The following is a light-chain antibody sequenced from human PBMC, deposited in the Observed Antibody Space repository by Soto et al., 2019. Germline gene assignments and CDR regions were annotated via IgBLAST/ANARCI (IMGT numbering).Light chain of an antibody. J-gene: IGKJ1*01. CDR1: QSVSSN. V-gene: IGKV3-15*01. CDR3: QQYNNWPQT. CDR2: GAS. Sequence: EIVMTQSPATLSVSPGERATLSCRASQSVSSNLAWYQQKPGQAPRLLIYGASTIATGIPARFSGSGSGTEFTLTISSLQSEDFAVYYCQQYNNWPQTFGQGTKVEIK.